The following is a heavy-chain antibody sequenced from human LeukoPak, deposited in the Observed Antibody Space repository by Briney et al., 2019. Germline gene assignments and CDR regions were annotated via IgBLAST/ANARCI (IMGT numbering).Heavy chain of an antibody. CDR2: IRSKAYGGTT. CDR1: GFTFSSYA. J-gene: IGHJ6*02. D-gene: IGHD5-18*01. Sequence: GGSLRLSCAASGFTFSSYAMSWVRQAPGKGLEGVGFIRSKAYGGTTEYAASVKGRFTISRDDSKSIAYLQMNSLKTEDTAVYYCTRESPMVTFDGMDVWGQGTTVTVSS. V-gene: IGHV3-49*04. CDR3: TRESPMVTFDGMDV.